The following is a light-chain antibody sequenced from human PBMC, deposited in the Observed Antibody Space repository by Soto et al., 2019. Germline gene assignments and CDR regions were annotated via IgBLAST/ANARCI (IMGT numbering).Light chain of an antibody. CDR2: VAS. Sequence: EVVFTQSPATMSLSPGESATLSCGASGRVSHSYLAWYQQKGGLAPKLLMHVASTRASGIPDRFSGSKSGSDFTLTIRGLEPEDAAVYYCQQYGSSPITFGQGTRLEIK. J-gene: IGKJ5*01. CDR1: GRVSHSY. CDR3: QQYGSSPIT. V-gene: IGKV3D-20*01.